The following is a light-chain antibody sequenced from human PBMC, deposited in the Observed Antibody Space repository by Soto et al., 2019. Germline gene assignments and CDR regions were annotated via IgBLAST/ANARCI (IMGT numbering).Light chain of an antibody. CDR1: QSITNNY. J-gene: IGKJ5*01. Sequence: ETVLTQSAGILSLSPGERATLSCRASQSITNNYLAWYQQKPGQAPRLLIYGASSRVTGIPDRFSGSGSGTDFTLTISRLEPEEFAVYYCQQYRTSPITFGQGTRLEIK. V-gene: IGKV3-20*01. CDR2: GAS. CDR3: QQYRTSPIT.